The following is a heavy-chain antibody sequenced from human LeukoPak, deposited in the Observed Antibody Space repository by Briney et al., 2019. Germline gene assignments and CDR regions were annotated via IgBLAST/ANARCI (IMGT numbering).Heavy chain of an antibody. J-gene: IGHJ4*02. CDR3: ARAAVLRYFDWLLPFDY. Sequence: RASVKVSCKASGYTFTSYGISWVRQAPGQGLEWMGWISAYNGNTNYAQKLQGRVTMTTDTSTSTAYMELRSLRSGDTAVYYCARAAVLRYFDWLLPFDYWGQGTLVTVSS. CDR2: ISAYNGNT. CDR1: GYTFTSYG. D-gene: IGHD3-9*01. V-gene: IGHV1-18*01.